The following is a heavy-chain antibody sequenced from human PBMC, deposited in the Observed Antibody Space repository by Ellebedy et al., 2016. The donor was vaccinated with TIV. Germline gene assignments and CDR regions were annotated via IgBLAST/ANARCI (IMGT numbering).Heavy chain of an antibody. D-gene: IGHD1-26*01. V-gene: IGHV4-4*07. Sequence: SETLSLTCTVSGGSIRSYYWSWIRQPAGKGLEWIGRIYTSGSTNYNPSLKSRATMSVDTSKNQFSLKLSSVTAADTAVYYCARGLVGATEGWFDPWGQGTLVTVSS. J-gene: IGHJ5*02. CDR2: IYTSGST. CDR1: GGSIRSYY. CDR3: ARGLVGATEGWFDP.